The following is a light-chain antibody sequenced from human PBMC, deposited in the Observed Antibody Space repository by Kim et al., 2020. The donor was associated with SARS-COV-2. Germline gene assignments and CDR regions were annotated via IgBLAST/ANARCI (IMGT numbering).Light chain of an antibody. J-gene: IGKJ5*01. CDR1: QSVSNY. CDR2: DAS. CDR3: QQRRNWPPIT. V-gene: IGKV3-11*01. Sequence: EIVLTQSPATLSLSPGERATLSCRASQSVSNYLAWYQQKTGQAPRLLIYDASNRATGIPARFSGSGSGTDFTLTISSLEPADFAVYYCQQRRNWPPITFGQGTRLEIK.